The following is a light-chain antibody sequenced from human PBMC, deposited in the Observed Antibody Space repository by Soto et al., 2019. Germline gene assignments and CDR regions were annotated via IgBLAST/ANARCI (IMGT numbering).Light chain of an antibody. CDR2: AAF. V-gene: IGKV1-39*01. CDR1: RSISSY. J-gene: IGKJ2*01. CDR3: QQSYNTPYT. Sequence: DIQMTQSPSSLSVSVGDRVTITCRASRSISSYLNWYQQKPGKAPELLIYAAFNLQSGVPSRFSGNGSGTDFTLTISSLQPEDFATYYCQQSYNTPYTSGQGTKLEMK.